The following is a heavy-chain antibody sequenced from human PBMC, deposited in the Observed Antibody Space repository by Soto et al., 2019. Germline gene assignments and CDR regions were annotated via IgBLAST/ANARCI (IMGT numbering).Heavy chain of an antibody. Sequence: GGSLRLSCAASKFTLSSFGMHWVRQAPGKGLEWVAVIWGDGSQTHYAESVKGRFTISRDTSKNTLFLQMGSLRAEDTAMYYCARGWGAAVAHGDFDYWGQGTLVTVSS. D-gene: IGHD6-13*01. CDR1: KFTLSSFG. J-gene: IGHJ4*02. CDR3: ARGWGAAVAHGDFDY. CDR2: IWGDGSQT. V-gene: IGHV3-33*01.